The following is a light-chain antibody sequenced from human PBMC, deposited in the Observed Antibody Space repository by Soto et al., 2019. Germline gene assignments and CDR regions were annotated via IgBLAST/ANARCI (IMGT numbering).Light chain of an antibody. CDR3: QQYNFWPVT. Sequence: ERVMTQSPATLSVSPGERATLSCRASQSVSSNLAWYQQKPGQAPRLLIYGASTRATGIPARFSGSGSGTDFTLTISSLQSEDFAVYYCQQYNFWPVTFGGGTKVEIK. V-gene: IGKV3-15*01. J-gene: IGKJ4*01. CDR2: GAS. CDR1: QSVSSN.